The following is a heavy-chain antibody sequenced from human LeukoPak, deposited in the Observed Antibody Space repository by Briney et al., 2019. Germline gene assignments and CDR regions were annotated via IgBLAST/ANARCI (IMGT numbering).Heavy chain of an antibody. CDR3: AGQPLGMVQYWYFDL. D-gene: IGHD7-27*01. V-gene: IGHV4-59*08. Sequence: PSETLSLTCLVSGGSISSYYWSWIRQPPGKGLEWLVYIYYTGSTNYNPSLKSRVTISVDMSKNQFSLKLSSVTAADTAVYYCAGQPLGMVQYWYFDLWGRGTLVTVSP. CDR1: GGSISSYY. J-gene: IGHJ2*01. CDR2: IYYTGST.